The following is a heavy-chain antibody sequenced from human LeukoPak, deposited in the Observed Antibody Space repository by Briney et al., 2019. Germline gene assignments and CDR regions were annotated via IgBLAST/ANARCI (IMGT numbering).Heavy chain of an antibody. Sequence: SETLSLTCTVSGASIRNYYWGWIRQPAGKGLEWIGRILSMGSTDYNPSLKRRVTMSLDTSKNQFSLKLNSVTAADTAVYYCARDFGSESSRQNWFDPWGPGTLVTVSS. V-gene: IGHV4-4*07. CDR1: GASIRNYY. CDR2: ILSMGST. D-gene: IGHD3-10*01. J-gene: IGHJ5*02. CDR3: ARDFGSESSRQNWFDP.